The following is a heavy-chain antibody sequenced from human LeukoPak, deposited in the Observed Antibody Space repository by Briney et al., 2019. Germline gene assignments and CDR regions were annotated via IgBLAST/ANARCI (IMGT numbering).Heavy chain of an antibody. D-gene: IGHD3-9*01. J-gene: IGHJ4*02. CDR1: GFTFDDYA. CDR3: ARGQDVLRYFDWPSGGDY. Sequence: PGGSLRLSCAASGFTFDDYAMHWVRHAPGKGLEWVSGISWNSGSIGYADSVKGRFTISRDNAKNSLYLQMNSLRAEDTAVYYCARGQDVLRYFDWPSGGDYWGQGTLVTVSS. CDR2: ISWNSGSI. V-gene: IGHV3-9*01.